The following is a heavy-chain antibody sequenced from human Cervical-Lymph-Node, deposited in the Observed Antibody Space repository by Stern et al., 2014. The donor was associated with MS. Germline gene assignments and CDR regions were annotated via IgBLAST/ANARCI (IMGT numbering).Heavy chain of an antibody. CDR1: GFSFDDYA. CDR2: ISWNSDTT. D-gene: IGHD1-26*01. J-gene: IGHJ3*02. CDR3: VKDDAAGDIGSYREYAPHI. Sequence: EVQLVQSGGTWVQPGRSLRLSCAASGFSFDDYAMHWVRQAPGKGPEWVSGISWNSDTTGYAGSVKGRFTISRDNARNSLYLQMNSLRAEDTALYYCVKDDAAGDIGSYREYAPHIWGQGTTVTVSS. V-gene: IGHV3-9*01.